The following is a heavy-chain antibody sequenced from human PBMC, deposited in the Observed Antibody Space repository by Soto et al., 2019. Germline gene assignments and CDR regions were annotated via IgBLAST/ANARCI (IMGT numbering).Heavy chain of an antibody. Sequence: ASVKVSCKASGYIFINYYIHWVRQAPGQGLEWIGIINPNGGSTNYAQKFRGRVTMARDTFTSTVYMDLSSLRSEDTAVYYCARDRRSSGWPSYYYYYYMDVWGKGTTVTVSS. CDR2: INPNGGST. CDR3: ARDRRSSGWPSYYYYYYMDV. V-gene: IGHV1-46*01. J-gene: IGHJ6*03. D-gene: IGHD6-19*01. CDR1: GYIFINYY.